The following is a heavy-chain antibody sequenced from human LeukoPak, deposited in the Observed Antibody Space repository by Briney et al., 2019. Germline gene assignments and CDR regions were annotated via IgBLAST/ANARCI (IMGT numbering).Heavy chain of an antibody. CDR2: IKGKTDGGTI. CDR3: TTRRQDGC. V-gene: IGHV3-15*01. CDR1: GFTFSDAW. Sequence: GGSLRLSCAASGFTFSDAWMSWVRQAPGKGLEWIGRIKGKTDGGTIDYGAPVKGRFTISRDDSRNTLYLQMNSLKTEDTAVYYCTTRRQDGCWGQGTLVTVS. J-gene: IGHJ4*02. D-gene: IGHD6-25*01.